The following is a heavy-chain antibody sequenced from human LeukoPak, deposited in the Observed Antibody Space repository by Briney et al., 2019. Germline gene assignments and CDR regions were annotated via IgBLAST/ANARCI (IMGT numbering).Heavy chain of an antibody. CDR1: GGSISSGSYY. D-gene: IGHD1-26*01. CDR2: IYTSGST. Sequence: SETLSLTCTVSGGSISSGSYYWSWIRQPAGKGLEWIGRIYTSGSTNYNPSLKSRVTISVDTSKNQFSLKLSSVTAADTAVYYCARGYPSQPYYYYMDVWGKGTTVTVSS. CDR3: ARGYPSQPYYYYMDV. J-gene: IGHJ6*03. V-gene: IGHV4-61*02.